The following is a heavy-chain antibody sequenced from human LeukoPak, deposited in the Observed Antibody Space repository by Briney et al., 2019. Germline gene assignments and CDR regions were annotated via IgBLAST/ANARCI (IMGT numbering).Heavy chain of an antibody. V-gene: IGHV3-30*02. CDR3: TKGENYDLDY. D-gene: IGHD3-3*01. J-gene: IGHJ4*02. CDR2: IRYDGTDK. CDR1: GFSFTTYW. Sequence: GGSLRLSCAASGFSFTTYWMGWVRQAPGKGLEWVAFIRYDGTDKYYADSVRGRFTFSRDNSKNTLYLQMNSLRPEDTAVYYCTKGENYDLDYWGQGTLVTVSS.